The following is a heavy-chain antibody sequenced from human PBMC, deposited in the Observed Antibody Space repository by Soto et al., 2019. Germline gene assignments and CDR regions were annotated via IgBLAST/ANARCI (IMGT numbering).Heavy chain of an antibody. Sequence: SETLSLTCAVHGGSLSDYYCSWIRQPPGKGLEWIGEINHYGNTNYNPSLKSRVTISVDTSKNQFSLKLSSVTAADTAVYYCTRDIYWTGSGAGGFDPWGQEPWSPSPQ. CDR3: TRDIYWTGSGAGGFDP. CDR2: INHYGNT. CDR1: GGSLSDYY. J-gene: IGHJ5*02. D-gene: IGHD2-8*02. V-gene: IGHV4-34*01.